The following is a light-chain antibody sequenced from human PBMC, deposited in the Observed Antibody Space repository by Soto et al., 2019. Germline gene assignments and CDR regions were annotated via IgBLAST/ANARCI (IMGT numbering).Light chain of an antibody. J-gene: IGKJ1*01. CDR2: GTS. V-gene: IGKV3-20*01. CDR3: QLYDSSAWT. CDR1: QSVSSSY. Sequence: EIVLTQSPGTLSLSPGERATLSCRASQSVSSSYLAWYQQKPGQAPRLLIYGTSSRATGIPDRFSGSGSGTDFTLAISRLDPEYFAVYYCQLYDSSAWTFGQGTKVEIK.